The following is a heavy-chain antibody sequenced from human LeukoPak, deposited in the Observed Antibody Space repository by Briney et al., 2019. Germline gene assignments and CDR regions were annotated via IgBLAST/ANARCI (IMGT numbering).Heavy chain of an antibody. V-gene: IGHV3-74*03. D-gene: IGHD7-27*01. Sequence: VGSLRLSCAASGFTFSESWMHWFRQAPGKGLEWVSRLNTYDRSTTYADSVKGRFTISSDNAKNTLYLQMNSLRIEDTAVYYCARDLGSRNWGQGTLVTVSS. CDR3: ARDLGSRN. CDR1: GFTFSESW. J-gene: IGHJ4*02. CDR2: LNTYDRST.